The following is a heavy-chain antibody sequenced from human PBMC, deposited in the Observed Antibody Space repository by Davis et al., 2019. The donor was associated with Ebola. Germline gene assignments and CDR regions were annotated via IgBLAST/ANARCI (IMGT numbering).Heavy chain of an antibody. D-gene: IGHD6-13*01. J-gene: IGHJ4*02. CDR3: ARDLGFSSSWYGFDY. CDR2: ISGSGGST. Sequence: GESLKISCAASGFTFSSYAMSWVRQAPGKGLEWVSAISGSGGSTYYADSVKGRFTISRDNAKNSLYLQMNSLRAEDTAVYYCARDLGFSSSWYGFDYWGQGTLVTVSS. V-gene: IGHV3-23*01. CDR1: GFTFSSYA.